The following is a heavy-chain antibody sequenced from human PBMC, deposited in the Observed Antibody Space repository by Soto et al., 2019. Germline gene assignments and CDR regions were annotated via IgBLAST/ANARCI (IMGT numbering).Heavy chain of an antibody. V-gene: IGHV4-59*01. D-gene: IGHD2-8*01. CDR1: GGSISNYY. Sequence: TSETLSLTCTVSGGSISNYYWYWIRQPPGKGLEWIAYIYYSGSTNYNPSLKSRVTISVDTSKNQFSLNLTSVTAADTAVYYCARGGMGPLFEALGYWGQGALVTVSS. CDR2: IYYSGST. J-gene: IGHJ4*02. CDR3: ARGGMGPLFEALGY.